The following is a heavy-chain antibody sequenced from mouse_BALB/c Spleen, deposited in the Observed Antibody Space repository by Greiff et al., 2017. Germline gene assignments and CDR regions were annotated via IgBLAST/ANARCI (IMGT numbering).Heavy chain of an antibody. Sequence: EVKLMESGGGLVQPGGSLKLSCAASGFTFSSYTMSWVRQTPEKRLEWVAYISNGGGSTYYPDTVKGRFTISRDNAKNTLYLQMSSLKSEDTAMYYCARQGDDYDGHYYAMDYWGQGTSVTVSS. V-gene: IGHV5-12-2*01. J-gene: IGHJ4*01. CDR1: GFTFSSYT. CDR2: ISNGGGST. CDR3: ARQGDDYDGHYYAMDY. D-gene: IGHD2-4*01.